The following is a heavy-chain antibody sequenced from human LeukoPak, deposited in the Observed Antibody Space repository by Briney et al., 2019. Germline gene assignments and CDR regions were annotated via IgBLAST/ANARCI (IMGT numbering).Heavy chain of an antibody. CDR2: IYYSGST. D-gene: IGHD6-13*01. V-gene: IGHV4-59*01. Sequence: SETLPATSTVSGASISFYYWSWIRQPPGKGLEWIGYIYYSGSTNYNPSLKSRVTMSIDTSKNHFSLNLNSVTAADTAIYYCALDSSGWSDDSFDIWGRGTIDPVSS. CDR1: GASISFYY. J-gene: IGHJ3*02. CDR3: ALDSSGWSDDSFDI.